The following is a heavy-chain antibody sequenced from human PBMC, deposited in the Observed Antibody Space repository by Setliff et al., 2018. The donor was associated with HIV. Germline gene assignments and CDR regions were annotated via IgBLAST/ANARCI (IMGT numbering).Heavy chain of an antibody. CDR2: INPKSDGT. D-gene: IGHD3-22*01. J-gene: IGHJ4*02. CDR3: ARGMDYYDTSGYYQYYFDY. V-gene: IGHV1-2*04. CDR1: GYSFTDYY. Sequence: AASLKVSCKASGYSFTDYYIHWVRQAPGQGLEWMGWINPKSDGTNYAQKFQGWITMTRDTSISTAYMELSRLRSDDTAVYYCARGMDYYDTSGYYQYYFDYWGQGALVTVSS.